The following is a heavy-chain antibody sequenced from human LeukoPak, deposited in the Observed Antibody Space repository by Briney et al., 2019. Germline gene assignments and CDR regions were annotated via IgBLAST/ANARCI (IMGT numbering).Heavy chain of an antibody. CDR2: IYNSGST. D-gene: IGHD3-10*01. CDR1: GYSISSGYY. J-gene: IGHJ4*02. CDR3: ARHPLNYYGSGSYLDY. Sequence: PSETLSLTCAVSGYSISSGYYWGWIRQPPGKGLEWIGSIYNSGSTYYNPSLKSRVTISVDTSKNQFSLKLSSVTAADTAVYYCARHPLNYYGSGSYLDYWGQGTLVTVSS. V-gene: IGHV4-38-2*01.